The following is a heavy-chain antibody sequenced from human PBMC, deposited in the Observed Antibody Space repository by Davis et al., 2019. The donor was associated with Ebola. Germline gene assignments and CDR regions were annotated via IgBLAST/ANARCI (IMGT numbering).Heavy chain of an antibody. CDR1: GFSFSTYA. J-gene: IGHJ4*02. V-gene: IGHV3-23*01. D-gene: IGHD1-26*01. Sequence: GGSLRLSCAASGFSFSTYAMSWVRQAPGKGLEWVSAICSNGGCAYYADPVKGRFTISRDNSKNMLFLQMNSLRGEDTAVYYCATLVGATTYWGQGTLVTVSS. CDR3: ATLVGATTY. CDR2: ICSNGGCA.